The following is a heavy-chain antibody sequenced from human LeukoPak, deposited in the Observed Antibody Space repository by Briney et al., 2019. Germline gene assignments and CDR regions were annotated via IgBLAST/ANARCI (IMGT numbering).Heavy chain of an antibody. J-gene: IGHJ5*02. CDR2: IYYSGST. CDR3: AREGDSSSWYGSYNWFDP. V-gene: IGHV4-61*08. CDR1: GGSISSGDHY. D-gene: IGHD6-13*01. Sequence: PSETLSLTCTNLGGSISSGDHYWSWIRQHPGKGLEWIGYIYYSGSTNYNPSLKSRVTISVDTSKNQFSLKLSSVTAADTAVYYCAREGDSSSWYGSYNWFDPWGQGTLVTVSS.